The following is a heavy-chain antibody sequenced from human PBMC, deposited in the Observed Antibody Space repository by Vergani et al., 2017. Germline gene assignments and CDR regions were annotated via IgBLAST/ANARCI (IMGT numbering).Heavy chain of an antibody. CDR3: ACDRVGATRYSNLCDY. Sequence: EVQLVESGGGLVKPGGSLRLSCAASGFTFSSYSMNWVRQAPGKGLEWVSSISSSSSYIYYADSVKGRFTISRDNAKNSLYLQMNSLRAEDTAVYYCACDRVGATRYSNLCDYWGQGTLVTVSS. J-gene: IGHJ4*02. D-gene: IGHD1-26*01. CDR1: GFTFSSYS. V-gene: IGHV3-21*01. CDR2: ISSSSSYI.